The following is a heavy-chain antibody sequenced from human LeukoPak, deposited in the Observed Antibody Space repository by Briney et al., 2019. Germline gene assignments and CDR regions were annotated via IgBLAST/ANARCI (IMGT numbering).Heavy chain of an antibody. J-gene: IGHJ4*02. D-gene: IGHD3-9*01. V-gene: IGHV1-8*03. CDR1: GYTFTSHD. CDR3: ARVSLYYDILTGYIYYFDY. Sequence: GASVKVSCKASGYTFTSHDINWVRQATGQGLEWMGWMNPNSGNTGYAQKFQGRVTITRNTSISTAYMELSSLRSEDTAVYYCARVSLYYDILTGYIYYFDYWGQGTLVTVSS. CDR2: MNPNSGNT.